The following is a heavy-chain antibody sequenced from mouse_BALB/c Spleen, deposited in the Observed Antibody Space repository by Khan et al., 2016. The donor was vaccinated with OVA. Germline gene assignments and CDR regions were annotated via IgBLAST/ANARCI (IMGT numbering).Heavy chain of an antibody. D-gene: IGHD2-3*01. J-gene: IGHJ4*01. V-gene: IGHV3-2*02. Sequence: VQLKQSGPGLVKPSQSLSLTCTVTGYSITSDYAWNWIRQFLGNKLEWMGYIIYSGSTNYNPALKSRISITRDTSKNQFFLQLNSVTTEDTATYYCARDGSRYNYDMDYWGQGTSVTVSS. CDR1: GYSITSDYA. CDR2: IIYSGST. CDR3: ARDGSRYNYDMDY.